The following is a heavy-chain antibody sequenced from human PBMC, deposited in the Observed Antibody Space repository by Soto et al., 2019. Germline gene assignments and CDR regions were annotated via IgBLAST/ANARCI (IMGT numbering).Heavy chain of an antibody. CDR2: IWYDGSNK. J-gene: IGHJ6*02. V-gene: IGHV3-33*01. D-gene: IGHD6-13*01. CDR1: GFTFSSYG. CDR3: ARDYLSSSSWYWDYYYGMDV. Sequence: PGGSLRLSCAASGFTFSSYGMHWVRQAPGKGLEWVAVIWYDGSNKYYADSVKGRFTISRDNSKNTLYLQMNSLRAEDTAVYYCARDYLSSSSWYWDYYYGMDVWGQGTTVTVSS.